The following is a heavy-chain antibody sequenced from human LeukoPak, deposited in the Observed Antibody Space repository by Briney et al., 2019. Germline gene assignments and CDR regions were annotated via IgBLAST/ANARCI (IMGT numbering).Heavy chain of an antibody. CDR2: ISGSGGST. D-gene: IGHD3-3*01. V-gene: IGHV3-23*01. Sequence: GGSLTLSCAASGFTFSSYAMSWVSQAPGKGLEWVSAISGSGGSTYYADSVKSRFTISRDNSKNTLYLQMNSLRAEDTAVYYCAKDITDFWRMYYFDYWGQGTLVTVSS. J-gene: IGHJ4*02. CDR3: AKDITDFWRMYYFDY. CDR1: GFTFSSYA.